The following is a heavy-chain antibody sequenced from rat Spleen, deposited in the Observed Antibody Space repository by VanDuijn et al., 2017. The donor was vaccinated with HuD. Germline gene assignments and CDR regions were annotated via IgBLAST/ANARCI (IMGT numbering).Heavy chain of an antibody. J-gene: IGHJ2*01. CDR2: IWTGGST. V-gene: IGHV2-30*01. Sequence: VQLKESGPGLVQPSQTLSLTCTVSGFSLTSYNVHWVRQPIGKGLEWMGIIWTGGSTDYNSAIKSRLSISRDTSKSQVFLKMNSLQTEDTAMYFCARGSVFFDYWGQGVMVTVSS. CDR3: ARGSVFFDY. CDR1: GFSLTSYN.